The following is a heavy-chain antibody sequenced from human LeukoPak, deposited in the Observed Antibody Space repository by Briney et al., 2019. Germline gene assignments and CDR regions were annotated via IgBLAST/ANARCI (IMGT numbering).Heavy chain of an antibody. CDR1: GYRFTSYW. Sequence: PGESLKISCKGSGYRFTSYWIGWVRQLPGKGLEWMGIIYPGDSDTRYSPSFQGQVTISADKSISTAYPQWSSLKASDTAMYYCATAYDILTGYGGFDPWGQGTLVTVSS. V-gene: IGHV5-51*01. J-gene: IGHJ5*02. CDR3: ATAYDILTGYGGFDP. CDR2: IYPGDSDT. D-gene: IGHD3-9*01.